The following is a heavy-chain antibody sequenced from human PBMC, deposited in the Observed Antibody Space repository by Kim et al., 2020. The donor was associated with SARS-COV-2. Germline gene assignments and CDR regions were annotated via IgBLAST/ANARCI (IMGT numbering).Heavy chain of an antibody. Sequence: SETLSLTCTVSGGSISSSSYYWGWIRQPPGKGLEWIGNINYRGSTYYKPSLKSRVTISVDTSKNQFSLKLSSVTAADTAVYYCARLDYYGSGSFFFDYWGQGSLVSVSS. J-gene: IGHJ4*02. CDR2: INYRGST. CDR3: ARLDYYGSGSFFFDY. CDR1: GGSISSSSYY. V-gene: IGHV4-39*01. D-gene: IGHD3-10*01.